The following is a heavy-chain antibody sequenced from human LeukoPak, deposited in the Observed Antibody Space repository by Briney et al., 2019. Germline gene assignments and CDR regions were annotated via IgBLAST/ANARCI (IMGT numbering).Heavy chain of an antibody. V-gene: IGHV2-70*11. D-gene: IGHD2-15*01. Sequence: SGPTLVNPTQTLTLTCTFSGFSLSTSGMCVSWIRQPPGEALEWLARIDWDDDKYYSTSLKTRLTISKDTSKNQVVLTMTNMDPVDTATYYCARTPIYCSGGSCYLYYFDYWGQGTLVTVSS. CDR3: ARTPIYCSGGSCYLYYFDY. J-gene: IGHJ4*02. CDR2: IDWDDDK. CDR1: GFSLSTSGMC.